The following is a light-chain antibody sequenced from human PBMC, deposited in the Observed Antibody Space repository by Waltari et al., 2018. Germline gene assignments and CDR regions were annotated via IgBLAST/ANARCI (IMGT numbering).Light chain of an antibody. CDR2: VNSDGSH. CDR3: QTGGHGTWV. CDR1: RWHSSNF. J-gene: IGLJ3*02. Sequence: QLVLTQSPSASASLGAPSKLTCTLSRWHSSNFIPWLQQQPEKGARCLMKVNSDGSHSKGDEIPDRFSGSSSGTERYLTISSLQSEDEADYYCQTGGHGTWVFGGGTKLTVL. V-gene: IGLV4-69*01.